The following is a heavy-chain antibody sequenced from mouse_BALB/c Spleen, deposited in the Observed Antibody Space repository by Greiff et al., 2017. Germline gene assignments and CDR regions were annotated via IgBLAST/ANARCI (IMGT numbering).Heavy chain of an antibody. CDR2: IYPGDGDT. CDR3: ARYDGYAMDY. V-gene: IGHV1-87*01. J-gene: IGHJ4*01. Sequence: VQLQESGAELARPGASVKLSCKASGYTFTSYWMQWVKQRPGQGLEWIGAIYPGDGDTRYTQKFKGKATLTADKSSSTAYMQLSSLASEDSAVYYCARYDGYAMDYWGQGTSVTVSS. CDR1: GYTFTSYW. D-gene: IGHD2-3*01.